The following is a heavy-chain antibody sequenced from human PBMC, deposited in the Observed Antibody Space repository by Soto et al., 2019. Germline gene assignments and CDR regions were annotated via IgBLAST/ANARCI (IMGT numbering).Heavy chain of an antibody. CDR2: ISYDGSNK. J-gene: IGHJ3*02. D-gene: IGHD3-3*01. CDR1: GFTFSSYA. Sequence: QVQLVESGGGVVQPGRSLRLSCAASGFTFSSYAMHWVRQAPGKGLEWVAVISYDGSNKYYADSVKGRFTISRDNSKNTLYLQMNSLRAEDTAVYYCATGDFWGGAAFDIWGQGTMVTVSS. CDR3: ATGDFWGGAAFDI. V-gene: IGHV3-30-3*01.